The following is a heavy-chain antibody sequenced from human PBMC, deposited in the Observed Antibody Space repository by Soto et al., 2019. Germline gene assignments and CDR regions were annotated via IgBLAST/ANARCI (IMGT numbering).Heavy chain of an antibody. Sequence: EVQVVESGGGLVQPGGSLRLSCAASGFSVSSTYMSWVRQAPGKGLEWVLGFDSGENTYYAGSVKGRFTISRDNSRNTLSLQMNSLRPEDTAMYYCARVGGYEPWGQGTLVTVSS. D-gene: IGHD5-12*01. CDR3: ARVGGYEP. CDR2: FDSGENT. J-gene: IGHJ5*02. V-gene: IGHV3-66*01. CDR1: GFSVSSTY.